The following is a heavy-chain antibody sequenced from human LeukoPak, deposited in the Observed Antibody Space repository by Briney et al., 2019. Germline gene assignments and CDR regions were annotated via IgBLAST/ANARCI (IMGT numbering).Heavy chain of an antibody. CDR2: ISYDGSNK. CDR1: RCTFSSYG. Sequence: PGGSLRLSCAASRCTFSSYGMHWVSQAPGKGLEWVAVISYDGSNKYYADSVKGRFTISRDNSKNTLYLQMNSLRAEDTAVYYCAKQTGNYWGQGTLVTVSS. J-gene: IGHJ4*02. V-gene: IGHV3-30*18. D-gene: IGHD3-9*01. CDR3: AKQTGNY.